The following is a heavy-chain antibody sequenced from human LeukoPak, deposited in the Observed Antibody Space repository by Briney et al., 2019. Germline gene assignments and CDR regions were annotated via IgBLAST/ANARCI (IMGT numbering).Heavy chain of an antibody. D-gene: IGHD2-15*01. CDR1: GFTFSNAW. Sequence: GGPLRLSCAASGFTFSNAWMSWVRQAPGKGLEWVGRIKSKTDGGTTDYAAPVKGRFTISRDDSKNTLYLQMNSLKTEDTAVYYCTGEYCSGGSCYSLVLSDYWGQGTLVTVSS. CDR3: TGEYCSGGSCYSLVLSDY. CDR2: IKSKTDGGTT. J-gene: IGHJ4*02. V-gene: IGHV3-15*01.